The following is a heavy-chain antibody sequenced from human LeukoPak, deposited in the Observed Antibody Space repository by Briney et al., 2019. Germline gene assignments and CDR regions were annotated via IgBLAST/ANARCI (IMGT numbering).Heavy chain of an antibody. J-gene: IGHJ4*02. V-gene: IGHV3-30-3*01. CDR2: ISYDGSNK. Sequence: GGSLRLSCATSGFTLSSYAMHWVRQPPAKGLEWVAVISYDGSNKYYTDSVKGRFTISRDNSKNTLYLQMNSLRAEDTAVYYCATEGRYYYDKGLFDYWGQGTLVTVSS. CDR3: ATEGRYYYDKGLFDY. D-gene: IGHD3-22*01. CDR1: GFTLSSYA.